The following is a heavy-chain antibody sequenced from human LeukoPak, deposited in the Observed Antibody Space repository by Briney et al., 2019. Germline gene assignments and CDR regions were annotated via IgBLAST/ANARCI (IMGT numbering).Heavy chain of an antibody. V-gene: IGHV3-23*01. Sequence: GGSLRLSCAASGFTFSSYAMSWVRQAPGKGLEWVSAISGSPGSTYYADSVKGRFTISRDNSKNTLYLQMNSLRAEDTAVYYCAKVRYCGGDCYSTSLDYWGQGTLVTVSS. CDR3: AKVRYCGGDCYSTSLDY. CDR1: GFTFSSYA. CDR2: ISGSPGST. D-gene: IGHD2-21*02. J-gene: IGHJ4*02.